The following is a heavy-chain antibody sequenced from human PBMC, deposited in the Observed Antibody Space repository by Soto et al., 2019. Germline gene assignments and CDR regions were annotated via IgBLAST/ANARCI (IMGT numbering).Heavy chain of an antibody. Sequence: ASVKVSCKASGYTFINNAITWVRQAPGQGLEWMGWISAENGNTNYAQNLQGRVILTRDRSTNTAYMELRSLRPEDTATYYCARDSSSGTFDNWGQGALVTVSS. D-gene: IGHD3-22*01. J-gene: IGHJ4*02. V-gene: IGHV1-18*04. CDR2: ISAENGNT. CDR1: GYTFINNA. CDR3: ARDSSSGTFDN.